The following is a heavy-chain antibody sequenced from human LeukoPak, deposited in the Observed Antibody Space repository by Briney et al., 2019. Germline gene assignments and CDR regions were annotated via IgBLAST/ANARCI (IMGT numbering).Heavy chain of an antibody. J-gene: IGHJ5*02. CDR2: TYYRSKWYN. CDR3: ARASAVGSVKNWIDP. V-gene: IGHV6-1*01. Sequence: SQTLSLTCAISGDSVSSNSAAWNWIRQSPSRGLEWLGSTYYRSKWYNDYSVSVKSRITINPDASKKQLSLQLNSVTPEDTAVYYCARASAVGSVKNWIDPWGQGTLVTVSS. CDR1: GDSVSSNSAA. D-gene: IGHD3-10*01.